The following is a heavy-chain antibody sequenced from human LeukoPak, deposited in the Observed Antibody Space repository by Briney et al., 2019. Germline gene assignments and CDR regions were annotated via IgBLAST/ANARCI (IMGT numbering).Heavy chain of an antibody. CDR3: ARLSSGQLGYYYYYGMDV. Sequence: SETLSLTCTVSGGSISSYYWSWIRQPPGKGLEWIGYIYYSGSTNYNPSLRSRVTISVDTSKNQFSLKLSSVTAADTAVYYCARLSSGQLGYYYYYGMDVWGQGTTVTVSS. V-gene: IGHV4-59*08. J-gene: IGHJ6*02. CDR2: IYYSGST. D-gene: IGHD6-6*01. CDR1: GGSISSYY.